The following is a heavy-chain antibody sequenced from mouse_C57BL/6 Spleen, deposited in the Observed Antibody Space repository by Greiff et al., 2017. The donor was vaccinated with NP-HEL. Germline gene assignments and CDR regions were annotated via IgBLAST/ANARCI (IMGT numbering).Heavy chain of an antibody. Sequence: EVKLQQSGPELVKPGASVKMSCKASGYTFTDYNMHWVKQSHGKSLEWIGYINPNNGGTSYNQKFKGKATLTVNKSSSTAYMELRSLTSEDSAVYYCARPDYGSRRNWYFDVWGTGTTVTVSS. D-gene: IGHD1-1*01. V-gene: IGHV1-22*01. CDR3: ARPDYGSRRNWYFDV. CDR1: GYTFTDYN. CDR2: INPNNGGT. J-gene: IGHJ1*03.